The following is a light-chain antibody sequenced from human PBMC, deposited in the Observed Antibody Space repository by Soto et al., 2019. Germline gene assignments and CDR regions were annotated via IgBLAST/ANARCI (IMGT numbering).Light chain of an antibody. CDR2: DTS. CDR1: HTIDTY. CDR3: QRRDNWPLT. V-gene: IGKV3-11*01. J-gene: IGKJ4*01. Sequence: EIVLTQSPATLALSPGQRSTLSCRASHTIDTYLAWYLQNLGQAPSLLIYDTSNRATVIPERFSGSGSGTELTLTISSLEAEDFAVYYCQRRDNWPLTFGGGTKREI.